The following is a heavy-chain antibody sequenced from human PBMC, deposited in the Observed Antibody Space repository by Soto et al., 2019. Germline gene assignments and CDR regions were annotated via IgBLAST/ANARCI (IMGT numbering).Heavy chain of an antibody. J-gene: IGHJ4*02. CDR1: GFTFSSHA. Sequence: EVQLLESGGALKQPGGSLRLSCAASGFTFSSHAMSWVRQAPGKGLEWVSSIIGGGRSTKYADSVKGRFTISRDNFQSMLYLQMNSLRAEDTAFYYCTKGMSDRLPIFNFDYWGQGTLVTVSS. V-gene: IGHV3-23*01. D-gene: IGHD2-21*02. CDR2: IIGGGRST. CDR3: TKGMSDRLPIFNFDY.